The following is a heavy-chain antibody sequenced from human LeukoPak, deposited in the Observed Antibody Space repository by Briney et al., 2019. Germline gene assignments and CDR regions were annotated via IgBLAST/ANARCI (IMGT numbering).Heavy chain of an antibody. CDR2: IKQDGSEK. J-gene: IGHJ4*02. V-gene: IGHV3-7*05. Sequence: GSLSPARAASGFTFSTYWTNWVRQAPGKGLEWVANIKQDGSEKYYVDSVKGRFTISRENAKNSLYLQMNSLRAEDTAVYYCARDYGDSCYDWVKDYWGQG. CDR1: GFTFSTYW. CDR3: ARDYGDSCYDWVKDY. D-gene: IGHD5-12*01.